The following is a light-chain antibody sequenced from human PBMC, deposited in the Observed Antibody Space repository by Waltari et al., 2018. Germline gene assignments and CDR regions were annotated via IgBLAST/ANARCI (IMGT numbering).Light chain of an antibody. CDR1: QLGDKY. CDR2: QDN. Sequence: SYVLTQPPSVSVSPGQTASITCSGDQLGDKYAFWYQQKSGQSPVLVIFQDNKRPSGIPERFSGSNSGNTATLTISGTQAMDEADYYCQAWDSNTGEVFGGGTKLTVL. V-gene: IGLV3-1*01. CDR3: QAWDSNTGEV. J-gene: IGLJ2*01.